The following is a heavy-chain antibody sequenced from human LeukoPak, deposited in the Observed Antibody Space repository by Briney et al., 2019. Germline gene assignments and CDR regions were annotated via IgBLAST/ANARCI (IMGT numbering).Heavy chain of an antibody. J-gene: IGHJ4*02. D-gene: IGHD1-1*01. CDR3: AKAGIGADGAGFLCEY. Sequence: GGSLTLSCAASGFTFSDYAMSWVRQAPGKGLEWVSTASYYVGKQYHADSVRGRFTVSRDNSRNTVSLQMSSLRVEETGIYYCAKAGIGADGAGFLCEYWGQGTLVTVSS. V-gene: IGHV3-23*01. CDR1: GFTFSDYA. CDR2: ASYYVGKQ.